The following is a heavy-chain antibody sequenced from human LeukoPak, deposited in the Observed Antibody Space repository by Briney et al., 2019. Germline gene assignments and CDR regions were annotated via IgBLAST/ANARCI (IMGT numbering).Heavy chain of an antibody. CDR3: AKDTVRRYYYYMDV. V-gene: IGHV3-43D*03. Sequence: GGSLRLTCAASGFTFDDYAMHWVRQAPGKGLEWVSLISWDGGSTYYADSVKGRFTISRDNSKNSLYLQMNTLRAEDTALYYCAKDTVRRYYYYMDVWGKGTTVTVSS. J-gene: IGHJ6*03. CDR2: ISWDGGST. CDR1: GFTFDDYA.